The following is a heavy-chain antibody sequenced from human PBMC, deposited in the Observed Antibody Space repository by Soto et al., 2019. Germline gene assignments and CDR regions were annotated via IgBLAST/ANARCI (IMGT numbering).Heavy chain of an antibody. J-gene: IGHJ4*02. CDR2: IGGSGGVT. D-gene: IGHD3-10*01. V-gene: IGHV3-23*01. Sequence: EVQLLESGGGLVQPGGSLRLSCVASGFTFSSYAMSWVRQAPGKGLEWVSIIGGSGGVTVYADSVKGRFTISRDNSKNTLYLQMNSLTAEDTAVDYCAKHFVNGEIDYWGQGTLVTVSS. CDR3: AKHFVNGEIDY. CDR1: GFTFSSYA.